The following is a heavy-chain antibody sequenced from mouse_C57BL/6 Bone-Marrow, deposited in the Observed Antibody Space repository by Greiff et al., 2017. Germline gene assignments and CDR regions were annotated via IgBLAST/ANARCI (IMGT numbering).Heavy chain of an antibody. J-gene: IGHJ4*01. D-gene: IGHD2-2*01. V-gene: IGHV1-82*01. CDR2: IYPGDGDT. CDR3: ARRRDLYYGYPYAMDY. Sequence: QVQLQQSGPELVKPGASVKISCKASGYAFSSSWMNWVKQRPGKGLEWIGRIYPGDGDTNYNGKFKGKATLTADKSSSTAYMQLSSLTSEDSAVYFCARRRDLYYGYPYAMDYWGQGTSVTVSS. CDR1: GYAFSSSW.